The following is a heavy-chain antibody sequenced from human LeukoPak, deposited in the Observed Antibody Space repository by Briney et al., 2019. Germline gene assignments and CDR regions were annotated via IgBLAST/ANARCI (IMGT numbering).Heavy chain of an antibody. CDR2: INANSGDT. V-gene: IGHV1-2*02. CDR3: ARADASRWFDY. D-gene: IGHD2-2*01. J-gene: IGHJ5*01. CDR1: GYTFTGYY. Sequence: ASVTVSCKASGYTFTGYYMHWGRQAPGQGLEWMGWINANSGDTGYAQKFQGRVTMTRDTSVSTAYMELSRLRSDDTAVYFCARADASRWFDYWGQGALVTVSS.